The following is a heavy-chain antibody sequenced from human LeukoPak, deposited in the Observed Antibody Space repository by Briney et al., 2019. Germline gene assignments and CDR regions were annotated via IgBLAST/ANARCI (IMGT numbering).Heavy chain of an antibody. V-gene: IGHV4-34*01. CDR2: INHSGST. J-gene: IGHJ6*04. CDR3: ARGPTVTRGTYYYGMDV. Sequence: SEPLSLTCAVYGGSFSGYYWSWIRQPPGKGLEWIGEINHSGSTNYNPSLKSRGTISVDTSKNQFSLKLSSVTAAETAVYYCARGPTVTRGTYYYGMDVWGKGTTVSVSS. CDR1: GGSFSGYY. D-gene: IGHD4-17*01.